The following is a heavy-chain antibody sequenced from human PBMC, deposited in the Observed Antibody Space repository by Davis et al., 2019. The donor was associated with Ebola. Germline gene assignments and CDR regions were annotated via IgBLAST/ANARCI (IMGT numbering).Heavy chain of an antibody. D-gene: IGHD4-23*01. V-gene: IGHV4-61*01. CDR1: GGSISSSSYY. CDR3: ARERGVRYGGSDYYYGMDV. J-gene: IGHJ6*02. Sequence: MPSETLSLTCTVSGGSISSSSYYWSWIRQPPGKGLEWIGYIYYSGSTNYNPSLKRRVTIYVNTSKHQFSLKLSSVTAADTAVYYCARERGVRYGGSDYYYGMDVWGQGTTVTVSS. CDR2: IYYSGST.